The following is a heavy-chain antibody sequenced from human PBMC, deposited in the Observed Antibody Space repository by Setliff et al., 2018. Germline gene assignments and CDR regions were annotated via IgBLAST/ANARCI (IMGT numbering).Heavy chain of an antibody. V-gene: IGHV1-18*01. CDR2: ISAYNGNT. Sequence: ASVKVSCKASGYTFTSYGISWVRQAPGQGLEWMGWISAYNGNTNYAQKLQGRVTMTTDTSTSTAYMELRNLRSDDTAVYYCARDFPPLYSSSFSDAFDIWGQGTMVTVSS. D-gene: IGHD6-6*01. CDR3: ARDFPPLYSSSFSDAFDI. CDR1: GYTFTSYG. J-gene: IGHJ3*02.